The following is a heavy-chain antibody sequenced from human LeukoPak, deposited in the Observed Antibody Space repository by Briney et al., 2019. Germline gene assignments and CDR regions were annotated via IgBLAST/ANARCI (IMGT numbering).Heavy chain of an antibody. D-gene: IGHD5-18*01. Sequence: TETLSLACTVSGGSLISSSYYWGWIRQPPGNGLEWLGRIYYSGCTYYKPSLKHRVRISVHKSKNEFSLKLSSVTAADTAVYYCARQAGGYSYGYVSPYYFDYWGQGTLVTVSS. CDR1: GGSLISSSYY. CDR3: ARQAGGYSYGYVSPYYFDY. J-gene: IGHJ4*02. V-gene: IGHV4-39*01. CDR2: IYYSGCT.